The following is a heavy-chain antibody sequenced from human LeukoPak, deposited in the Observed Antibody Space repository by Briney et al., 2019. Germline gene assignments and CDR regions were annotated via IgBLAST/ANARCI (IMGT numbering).Heavy chain of an antibody. D-gene: IGHD2-2*01. J-gene: IGHJ5*02. Sequence: SVKVSCKASGGTFSSYAISWVRQAPGQGLEWMGRIIPILGIANYAQKFQGRVTITADESTSTAYMELSSLRSEDTAVYYCARVAEKVPAAMGKTNWFDPWGQGTLVTVSS. V-gene: IGHV1-69*04. CDR2: IIPILGIA. CDR3: ARVAEKVPAAMGKTNWFDP. CDR1: GGTFSSYA.